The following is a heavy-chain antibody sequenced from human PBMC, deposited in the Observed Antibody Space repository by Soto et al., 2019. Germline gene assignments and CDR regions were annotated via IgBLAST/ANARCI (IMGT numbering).Heavy chain of an antibody. V-gene: IGHV1-69*01. D-gene: IGHD3-3*01. Sequence: SVKVACKASGGPLISYAFIWVRQAPGQGLEWMGGIIPIFGKANYAQKFQGRVTITADESTTTAYMELSSLRSEDTAVYYCERVGVLRFLEWLHWFDPWGQGTLVTVSS. CDR2: IIPIFGKA. CDR1: GGPLISYA. CDR3: ERVGVLRFLEWLHWFDP. J-gene: IGHJ5*02.